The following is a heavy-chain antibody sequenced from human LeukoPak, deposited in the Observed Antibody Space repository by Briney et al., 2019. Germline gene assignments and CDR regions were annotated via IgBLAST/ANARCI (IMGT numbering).Heavy chain of an antibody. V-gene: IGHV3-74*01. CDR1: GFTFSSYW. CDR3: ARGAKWELLGGDTFDI. J-gene: IGHJ3*02. CDR2: INTDGSST. D-gene: IGHD1-26*01. Sequence: GGSLRLSCADSGFTFSSYWMHWVRQAPGKGLVWVSRINTDGSSTTYADSVRGRFTISRDNAKNTLYLQTNSLRAEDTAVYYCARGAKWELLGGDTFDIWGQGTMVTVSS.